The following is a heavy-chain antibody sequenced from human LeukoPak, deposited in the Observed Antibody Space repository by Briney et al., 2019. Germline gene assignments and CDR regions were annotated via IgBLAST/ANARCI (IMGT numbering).Heavy chain of an antibody. CDR2: ISSSGSTI. Sequence: GGSLRLSCAASGFTFSDYYMSWIRQAPGKGLEWVSYISSSGSTIYYADSVKGRFTISRDNAKSSLYLQMNSLRAEDTAVYYCATTLTSGSYYKHVLGAFDIWGQGTMVTVSS. V-gene: IGHV3-11*01. CDR1: GFTFSDYY. D-gene: IGHD3-10*01. J-gene: IGHJ3*02. CDR3: ATTLTSGSYYKHVLGAFDI.